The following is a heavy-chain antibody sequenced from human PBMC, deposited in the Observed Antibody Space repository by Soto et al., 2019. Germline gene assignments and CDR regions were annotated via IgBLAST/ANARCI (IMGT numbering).Heavy chain of an antibody. J-gene: IGHJ3*02. CDR1: GFTFSSYS. D-gene: IGHD5-12*01. CDR3: ARDLPYDPTNAFDI. Sequence: PGGSLRLSCAASGFTFSSYSMNWVRQAPGKGLEWVSSISSSSSYIYYADSVKGRFTISRDNAKNSLYPQMNSLRAEDTAVYYCARDLPYDPTNAFDIWGQGTMVTVSS. V-gene: IGHV3-21*01. CDR2: ISSSSSYI.